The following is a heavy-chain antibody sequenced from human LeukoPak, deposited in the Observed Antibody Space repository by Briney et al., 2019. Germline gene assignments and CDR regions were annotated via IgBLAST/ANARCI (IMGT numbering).Heavy chain of an antibody. D-gene: IGHD3-10*01. Sequence: ASVKVSCKASGYTLTGYYVNWVRQAPGQGLEWMGIINPSGGSTSYAQKFQGRVTMTRDTSTRTFYMELTSLRFEDTAVYFCARGFGDLDYWGQGSLVTVSS. CDR3: ARGFGDLDY. J-gene: IGHJ4*02. V-gene: IGHV1-46*01. CDR1: GYTLTGYY. CDR2: INPSGGST.